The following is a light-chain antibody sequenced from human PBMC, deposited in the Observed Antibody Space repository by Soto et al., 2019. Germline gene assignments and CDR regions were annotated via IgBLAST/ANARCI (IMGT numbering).Light chain of an antibody. V-gene: IGLV2-8*01. CDR1: TSDVGGYNY. J-gene: IGLJ2*01. CDR3: NSYAGSNGGV. CDR2: EVN. Sequence: QSALTQPPSASGSPGQSVTISCTGTTSDVGGYNYVSWYQQHPGRAPKLMIFEVNKRPSGVPDRFSGSKSGSTASLTVSGLKTDDEADYYCNSYAGSNGGVFGGGTKLTVL.